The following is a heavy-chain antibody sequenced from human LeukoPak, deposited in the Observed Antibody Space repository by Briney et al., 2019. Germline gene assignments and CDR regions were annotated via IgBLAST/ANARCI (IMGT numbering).Heavy chain of an antibody. CDR1: GFTFSSYG. J-gene: IGHJ5*02. D-gene: IGHD2-21*02. V-gene: IGHV3-30*03. CDR3: ALVVTAIQGWFDP. CDR2: ISYDGSNK. Sequence: PGGSLRLSCAASGFTFSSYGMHWVSQAPGKGLEWVAVISYDGSNKYYADSVKGRFTISRDNSKNTLYLQMNSLRAEDTAVYYCALVVTAIQGWFDPWGQGTLVTVSS.